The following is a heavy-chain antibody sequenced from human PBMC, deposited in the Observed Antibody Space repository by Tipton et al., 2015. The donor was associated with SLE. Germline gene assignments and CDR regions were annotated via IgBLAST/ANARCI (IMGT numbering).Heavy chain of an antibody. Sequence: SLRLSCAASGFTFSSYAMHWVRQAPGKGLEWVAVISYDGSNKYYADSVKGRFTISRDNSKNILYLRMNSLRAEDTAVYYCARELIKGAGGVDVWGQGTTVTVSS. CDR1: GFTFSSYA. J-gene: IGHJ6*02. CDR2: ISYDGSNK. D-gene: IGHD3-16*01. V-gene: IGHV3-30-3*01. CDR3: ARELIKGAGGVDV.